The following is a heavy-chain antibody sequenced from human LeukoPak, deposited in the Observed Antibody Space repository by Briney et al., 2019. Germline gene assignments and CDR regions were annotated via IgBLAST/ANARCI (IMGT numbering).Heavy chain of an antibody. CDR2: ISSSSSYI. V-gene: IGHV3-21*01. D-gene: IGHD6-13*01. CDR1: GFTFSSYA. CDR3: ASSHYSSSWWAFDY. J-gene: IGHJ4*02. Sequence: PGGSLRLSCAASGFTFSSYAMKWVRQAPGKGLEWVSSISSSSSYIYYADSVKGRFTISRDNAKNSLYLQMNSLRAEDTAVYYCASSHYSSSWWAFDYWGQGTLVTVSS.